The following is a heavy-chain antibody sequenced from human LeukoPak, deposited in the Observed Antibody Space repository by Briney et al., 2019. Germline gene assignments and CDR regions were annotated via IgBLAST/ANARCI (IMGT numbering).Heavy chain of an antibody. J-gene: IGHJ1*01. CDR1: GYTFTNYG. CDR2: ISAYNSYT. D-gene: IGHD4-23*01. Sequence: ASVKVSCKASGYTFTNYGISWVRQAPGQGLEWMGWISAYNSYTDYAQKFQFRVTMTTDTSTSTAYMELMSLRSDDTAVYYCARDKAVTTEVTQHFQHWGQGTLVTVSS. V-gene: IGHV1-18*01. CDR3: ARDKAVTTEVTQHFQH.